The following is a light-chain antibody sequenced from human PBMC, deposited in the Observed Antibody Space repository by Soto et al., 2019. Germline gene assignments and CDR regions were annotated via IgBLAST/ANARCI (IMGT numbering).Light chain of an antibody. J-gene: IGKJ4*01. CDR2: DAS. V-gene: IGKV3-11*01. Sequence: EIVLTQSPATLSLSPGEGATLFCRASQSVSNYLAWYQQKPGQAPRLLIYDASKRATGIPARFGGSGSGADFTLTIIILEPEDFAVYYCQQRSLWPLTVGGGTKVDIK. CDR1: QSVSNY. CDR3: QQRSLWPLT.